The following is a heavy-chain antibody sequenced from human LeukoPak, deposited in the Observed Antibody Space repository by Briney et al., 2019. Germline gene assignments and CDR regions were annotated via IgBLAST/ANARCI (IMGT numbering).Heavy chain of an antibody. D-gene: IGHD2-21*01. Sequence: SLRLSCAASGFTFSSYEMNWVRQAPGKGLEWVGFIRSKAYGGTTEYAASVKGRFTISRDDSKSIAYLQMNSLKTEDTAVYYCTRGSGLRKSLNFDYWGQGTLVTVSS. J-gene: IGHJ4*02. V-gene: IGHV3-49*04. CDR1: GFTFSSYE. CDR3: TRGSGLRKSLNFDY. CDR2: IRSKAYGGTT.